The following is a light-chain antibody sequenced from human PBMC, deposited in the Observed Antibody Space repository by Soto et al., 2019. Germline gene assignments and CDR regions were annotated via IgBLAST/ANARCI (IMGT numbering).Light chain of an antibody. CDR3: HTWGAGIVV. V-gene: IGLV4-69*01. CDR2: LNSDGRH. CDR1: SGHSSYA. Sequence: QLVLTQSPSASASLGASVKLTCTLSSGHSSYAIAWHQQQPEKGPQLLMSLNSDGRHTKGDGIPDRFSGSSSGAERYLTIASHQSDDESDYYCHTWGAGIVVFGGGTKVTVL. J-gene: IGLJ2*01.